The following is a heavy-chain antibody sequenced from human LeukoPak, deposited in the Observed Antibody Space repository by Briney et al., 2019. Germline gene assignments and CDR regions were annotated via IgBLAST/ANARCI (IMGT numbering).Heavy chain of an antibody. D-gene: IGHD4-17*01. Sequence: PSETLSLTCAVYGGSFSGYYWSWIRQPPGKGLERIGEINHSGSTNYNPSLKSRVTILVDTSKNQFSLKLSSVTAADTAVYYCARGHSPVTTKVSYFQHWGQGTLVTVSS. V-gene: IGHV4-34*01. CDR1: GGSFSGYY. J-gene: IGHJ1*01. CDR2: INHSGST. CDR3: ARGHSPVTTKVSYFQH.